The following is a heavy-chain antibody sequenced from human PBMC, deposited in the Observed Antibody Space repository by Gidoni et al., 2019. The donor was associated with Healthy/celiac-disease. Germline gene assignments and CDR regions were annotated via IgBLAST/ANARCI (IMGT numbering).Heavy chain of an antibody. CDR1: GFTFSSSS. CDR2: ISSSSSYI. D-gene: IGHD2-2*01. V-gene: IGHV3-21*01. Sequence: EVQLVESGGGLVKPGGSLRLSCAASGFTFSSSSMNWVRRAPGKGLEWVSSISSSSSYIYYADSVKGRFTISRDNAKNSLYLQMNSLRAEDTAVYYCARDPGYCSSTSCSYFDYWGQGTLVTVSS. CDR3: ARDPGYCSSTSCSYFDY. J-gene: IGHJ4*02.